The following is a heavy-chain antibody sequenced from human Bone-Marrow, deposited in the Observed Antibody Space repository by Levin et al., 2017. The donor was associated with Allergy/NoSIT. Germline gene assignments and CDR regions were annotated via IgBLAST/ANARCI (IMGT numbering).Heavy chain of an antibody. CDR3: ASTLGYCEGTTCYQYYGMDV. D-gene: IGHD2-15*01. J-gene: IGHJ6*02. CDR2: ISSSSSDI. CDR1: GSTFSAYS. Sequence: TSGGSLRLSCAASGSTFSAYSLNWVRQAPGKGLEWVASISSSSSDIYYADSVKGRFIVSRDDAKSSLHLQMNSLRAEATAVYYCASTLGYCEGTTCYQYYGMDVWGQGTTVTVSS. V-gene: IGHV3-21*01.